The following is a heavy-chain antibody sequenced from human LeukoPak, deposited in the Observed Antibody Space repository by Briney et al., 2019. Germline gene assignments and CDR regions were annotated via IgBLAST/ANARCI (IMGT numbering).Heavy chain of an antibody. CDR2: ISSSGSTI. CDR3: ASTSYGSGYYYYGMDV. J-gene: IGHJ6*02. Sequence: GGSLRLSCAASGFTFSSYEMNWVRQAPGKGLEWASYISSSGSTIYYADSVKGRFTISRDNAKNSLYLQMNSLRAEDTAVYYCASTSYGSGYYYYGMDVWGQGTTVTVSS. CDR1: GFTFSSYE. D-gene: IGHD5-18*01. V-gene: IGHV3-48*03.